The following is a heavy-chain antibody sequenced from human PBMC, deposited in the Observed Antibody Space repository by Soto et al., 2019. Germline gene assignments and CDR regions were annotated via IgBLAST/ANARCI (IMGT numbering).Heavy chain of an antibody. CDR3: ARFSGGSYNTYYFYYGMDV. CDR1: GYTFTSYG. CDR2: ISAYNGNT. Sequence: QVQLVQSGAEVKKPGASVTVSCKASGYTFTSYGISWVRQAPGQGLDWMGWISAYNGNTKYAQDLQGRVTMTTDTSTSTAYMELRSLRSDDTAMYYCARFSGGSYNTYYFYYGMDVWGQGTTVTVSS. J-gene: IGHJ6*02. D-gene: IGHD2-15*01. V-gene: IGHV1-18*04.